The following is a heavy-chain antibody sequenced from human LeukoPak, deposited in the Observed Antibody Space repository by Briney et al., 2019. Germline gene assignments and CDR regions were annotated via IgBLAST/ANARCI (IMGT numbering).Heavy chain of an antibody. CDR2: ISGSGGST. V-gene: IGHV3-23*01. CDR3: AKGIEMATIWSPLAY. D-gene: IGHD5-24*01. Sequence: GGSLRLSCAASGFTFTSYAMTWVRQAPGKGLEWVSSISGSGGSTYYADTVKGRFTISRDNSKNTLYLQMNSLRAEDTATYYCAKGIEMATIWSPLAYWGQGTLVTVSS. CDR1: GFTFTSYA. J-gene: IGHJ4*02.